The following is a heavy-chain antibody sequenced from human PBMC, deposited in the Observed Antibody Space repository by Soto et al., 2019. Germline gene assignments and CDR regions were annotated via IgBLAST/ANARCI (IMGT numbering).Heavy chain of an antibody. J-gene: IGHJ3*02. Sequence: SETLSLTCTVSGGSISSSSYYWGWIRQPPGKGLEWIGSIYYSGSTYYNPSLKSRVTISVDTSKNQFSLKLSSVTAADTAVYYCARHASLIRSGTAAGSFDIWGQGTMVTVSS. V-gene: IGHV4-39*01. CDR2: IYYSGST. CDR3: ARHASLIRSGTAAGSFDI. D-gene: IGHD3-10*01. CDR1: GGSISSSSYY.